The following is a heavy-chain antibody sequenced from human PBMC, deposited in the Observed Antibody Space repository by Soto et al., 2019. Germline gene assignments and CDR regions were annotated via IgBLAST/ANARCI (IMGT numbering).Heavy chain of an antibody. Sequence: PGGSLRLSCAASGFTFSRYGMHWVRQAPGKGLEGLSVISYDGSNKYYEDSVKGRFTISRDNSKDTLYLQMNSLRAEDTAVYYCAKGGEVLSPKTYYYYAMDVWGQGTTVTVSS. V-gene: IGHV3-30*18. CDR2: ISYDGSNK. J-gene: IGHJ6*02. CDR3: AKGGEVLSPKTYYYYAMDV. D-gene: IGHD3-10*01. CDR1: GFTFSRYG.